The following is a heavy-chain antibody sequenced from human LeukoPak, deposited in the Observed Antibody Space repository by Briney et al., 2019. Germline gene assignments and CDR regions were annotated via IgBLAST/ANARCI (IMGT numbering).Heavy chain of an antibody. CDR2: IRHDGKNK. Sequence: PEGSLRLSCAASGFTFSNYGMRWVRQAPGKGLEWVAFIRHDGKNKYYADSVKGRFTISRDNSKNTLHLQMNSLRAEDTAVYYCARDFINPGYSSSWYELNWFDPWGQGTLVTVSS. D-gene: IGHD6-13*01. J-gene: IGHJ5*02. V-gene: IGHV3-30*02. CDR3: ARDFINPGYSSSWYELNWFDP. CDR1: GFTFSNYG.